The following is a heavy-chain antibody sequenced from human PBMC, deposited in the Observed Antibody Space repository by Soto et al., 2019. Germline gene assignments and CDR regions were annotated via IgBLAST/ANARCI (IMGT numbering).Heavy chain of an antibody. D-gene: IGHD2-21*01. CDR1: GGSISSYY. Sequence: SETLSLTCTVSGGSISSYYWSWIRQPPGKGLEWIGYIYYSGSTNYNPSLKSRVTISVDTSKNQFSLKLSSVTAADTAVYYCARQYDGSIGWFDPWGQGTLVTVSS. V-gene: IGHV4-59*08. J-gene: IGHJ5*02. CDR2: IYYSGST. CDR3: ARQYDGSIGWFDP.